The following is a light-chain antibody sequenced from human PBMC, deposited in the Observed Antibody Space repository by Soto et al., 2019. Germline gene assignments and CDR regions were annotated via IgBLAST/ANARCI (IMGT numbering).Light chain of an antibody. V-gene: IGKV1-5*01. CDR2: DAS. J-gene: IGKJ1*01. CDR3: QQYNSMWT. Sequence: DIQMTQSPSTLSASVGDRVTITCRASQSISSWLAWYQQKPGKAPNLLIYDASSLASGVPSRFSGSGSGTEFTLTITSLQPDDFATYYCQQYNSMWTFGQGTKVEIK. CDR1: QSISSW.